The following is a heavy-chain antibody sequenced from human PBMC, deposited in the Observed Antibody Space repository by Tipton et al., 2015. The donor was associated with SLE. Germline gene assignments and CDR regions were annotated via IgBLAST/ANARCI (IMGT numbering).Heavy chain of an antibody. CDR1: GFTFDDYG. Sequence: GSLRLSCAASGFTFDDYGMSWVRQAPGKGLEWVSGINWNGGSTGYADSVKGRFTISRDSSKNTLFLQMNSLRVEDTAIYSCAKDRVSTNWSPPLYFDFWGQGALVTVSS. J-gene: IGHJ4*02. CDR2: INWNGGST. D-gene: IGHD1-1*01. V-gene: IGHV3-20*04. CDR3: AKDRVSTNWSPPLYFDF.